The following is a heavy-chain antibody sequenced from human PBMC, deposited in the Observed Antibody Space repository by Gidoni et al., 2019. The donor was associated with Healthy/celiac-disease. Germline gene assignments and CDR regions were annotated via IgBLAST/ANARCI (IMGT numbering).Heavy chain of an antibody. J-gene: IGHJ6*02. V-gene: IGHV4-59*01. CDR2: ST. Sequence: STNYNPSLKSRVTISVDTSKNQFSLKLSSVTAADTAVYYCARVPYEGHMDVWGQGTTVTVSS. CDR3: ARVPYEGHMDV. D-gene: IGHD3-22*01.